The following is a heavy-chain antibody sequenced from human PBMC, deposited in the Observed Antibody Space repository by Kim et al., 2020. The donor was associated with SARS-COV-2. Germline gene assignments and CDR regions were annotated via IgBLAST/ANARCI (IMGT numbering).Heavy chain of an antibody. CDR1: GFSFSDYW. CDR2: IRKDGTEK. J-gene: IGHJ4*02. D-gene: IGHD6-19*01. V-gene: IGHV3-7*01. Sequence: GGSLRLSCKASGFSFSDYWMNWVRQSPGKGLEWLAIIRKDGTEKKYVDSVKGRFTISRDNSNNSLYLQMDDLRVDDTALYYCLGGPGWLPYSWGQGTLVTVSS. CDR3: LGGPGWLPYS.